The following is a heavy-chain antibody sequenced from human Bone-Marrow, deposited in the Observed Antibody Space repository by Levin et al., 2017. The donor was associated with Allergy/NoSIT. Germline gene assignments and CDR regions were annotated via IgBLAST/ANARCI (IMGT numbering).Heavy chain of an antibody. Sequence: GESLKISCAASGFTFSSYGMHWVRQAPGKGLEWVAVISYDGSNKYYADSVKGRFTISRDNSKNTLYLQMNSLRAEDTAVYYCAKGVWLFDYWGQGTLVTVSS. CDR1: GFTFSSYG. V-gene: IGHV3-30*18. D-gene: IGHD5-24*01. CDR2: ISYDGSNK. J-gene: IGHJ4*02. CDR3: AKGVWLFDY.